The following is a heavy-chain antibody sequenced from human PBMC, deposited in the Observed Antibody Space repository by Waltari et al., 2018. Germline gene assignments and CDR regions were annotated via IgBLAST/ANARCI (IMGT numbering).Heavy chain of an antibody. CDR1: GFTFSDYY. Sequence: QVQLVESGGGLVKPGGSLRLSCAASGFTFSDYYMRWIRQPPGKGLECVSYISGSGIIYYADSVEGRFTISRDNAKNSLYLQMNSPRAEDTAVYYCARNYYGSGSFDYWGQGTLVTVSS. CDR3: ARNYYGSGSFDY. V-gene: IGHV3-11*01. CDR2: ISGSGII. D-gene: IGHD3-10*01. J-gene: IGHJ4*02.